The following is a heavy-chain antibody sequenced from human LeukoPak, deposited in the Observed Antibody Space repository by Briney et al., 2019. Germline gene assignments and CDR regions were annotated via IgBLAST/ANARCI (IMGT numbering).Heavy chain of an antibody. CDR1: GFSFSSYE. CDR3: AKDERIVVVPAAPFDY. CDR2: ISSSGSAI. Sequence: GGSLRLSCAASGFSFSSYEMNWVRQAPGKGLEWVSCISSSGSAIYYLDSVKGRFTMSRDNAKNSLYLQMNSLRAEDTAVYYCAKDERIVVVPAAPFDYWGQGTLVTVSS. D-gene: IGHD2-2*01. V-gene: IGHV3-48*03. J-gene: IGHJ4*02.